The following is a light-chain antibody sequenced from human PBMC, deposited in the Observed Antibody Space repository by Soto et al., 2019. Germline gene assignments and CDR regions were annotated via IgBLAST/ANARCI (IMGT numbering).Light chain of an antibody. J-gene: IGLJ7*01. CDR2: LNNDGSH. V-gene: IGLV4-69*01. CDR3: QTWGTGFQV. Sequence: QPVLTQSPSASASLGASVKLTCTLSSGHSSYAIAWHQKQPGKGPRYLMDLNNDGSHTKGDGIPDPFSGSSSGAERYLIISSLQSEDEADYYCQTWGTGFQVFGGGTQLTVL. CDR1: SGHSSYA.